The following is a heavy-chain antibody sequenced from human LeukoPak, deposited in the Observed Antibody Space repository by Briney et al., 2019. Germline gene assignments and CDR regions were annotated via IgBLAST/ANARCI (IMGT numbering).Heavy chain of an antibody. Sequence: GGSLRLSCAASGFTFSDYSMHWVRQAPGKGLNWVAFIRDDGNNKYYADSVKGRFTISRDNAKNSLYLQMNSLRAEDTAVYYCAELGITMIGGVWGKGTTVTISS. CDR2: IRDDGNNK. CDR3: AELGITMIGGV. D-gene: IGHD3-10*02. J-gene: IGHJ6*04. V-gene: IGHV3-30*02. CDR1: GFTFSDYS.